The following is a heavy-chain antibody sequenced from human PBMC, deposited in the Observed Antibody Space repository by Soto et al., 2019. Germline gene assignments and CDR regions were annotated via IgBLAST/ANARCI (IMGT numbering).Heavy chain of an antibody. V-gene: IGHV1-3*01. J-gene: IGHJ4*02. D-gene: IGHD3-9*01. CDR1: GYTFTSYA. Sequence: ASVKLSCKASGYTFTSYAMHWVRQAPGQRLEWMGWINAGNGNTKYSQKFQGRVTITRDTSASTAYMELSSLRSEDTAVYYCARGYDILTGYVYWGQGTLVTVSS. CDR2: INAGNGNT. CDR3: ARGYDILTGYVY.